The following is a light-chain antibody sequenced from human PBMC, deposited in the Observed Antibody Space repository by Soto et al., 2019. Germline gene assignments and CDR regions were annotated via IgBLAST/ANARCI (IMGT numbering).Light chain of an antibody. CDR3: QLYDNLLALT. CDR1: QDISKY. CDR2: DAS. J-gene: IGKJ4*01. V-gene: IGKV1-33*01. Sequence: DIQMTQSPSSLSASVGDRVTIACQASQDISKYLNWYQFRPGQAPKLLIYDASNLETGVPSRFRGSGSGTHFSLTITSLQPEDVATYYCQLYDNLLALTFGGGTKVQIK.